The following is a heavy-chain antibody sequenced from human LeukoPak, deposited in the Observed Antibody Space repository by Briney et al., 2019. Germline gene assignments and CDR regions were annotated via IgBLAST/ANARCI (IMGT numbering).Heavy chain of an antibody. CDR2: INHSGST. D-gene: IGHD2-21*02. CDR3: SRHWYCDGDCYDEF. J-gene: IGHJ4*02. CDR1: SGSFSGYY. Sequence: PSETLSLTCAYSGSFSGYYWSWIRQSPGQGLEWIGEINHSGSTNYNPSLKSRVTMSVDTSKNHFSLSLRSVTAADTAVYYCSRHWYCDGDCYDEFWGQGTLVTVSS. V-gene: IGHV4-34*01.